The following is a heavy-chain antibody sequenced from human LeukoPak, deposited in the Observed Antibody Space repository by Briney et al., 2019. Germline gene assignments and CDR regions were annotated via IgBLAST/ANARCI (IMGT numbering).Heavy chain of an antibody. CDR3: ARDRYCSGGSCLSFDY. Sequence: PGGSLRLSCAASGFTFSSYAMTWVRQAPGKGLEWVSTISGSGGSTYYADSVKGRFTISRDNSKNTLYLQMNSLRAEDTAVYYCARDRYCSGGSCLSFDYWGQGTLVTVSS. CDR2: ISGSGGST. J-gene: IGHJ4*02. D-gene: IGHD2-15*01. V-gene: IGHV3-23*01. CDR1: GFTFSSYA.